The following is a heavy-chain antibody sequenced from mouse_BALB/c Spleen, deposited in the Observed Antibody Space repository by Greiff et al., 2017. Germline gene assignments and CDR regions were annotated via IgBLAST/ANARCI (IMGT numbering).Heavy chain of an antibody. CDR2: ISSGGSYT. Sequence: EVKLVESGGDLVKPGGSLKLSCAASGFTFSSYGMSWVRQTPDKRLEWVATISSGGSYTYYPDSVKGRFTISRDNAKNTLYLQMSSLKSEDTAMYYCARGEAYYFDYWGQGTTLTVSS. J-gene: IGHJ2*01. V-gene: IGHV5-6*01. CDR3: ARGEAYYFDY. CDR1: GFTFSSYG.